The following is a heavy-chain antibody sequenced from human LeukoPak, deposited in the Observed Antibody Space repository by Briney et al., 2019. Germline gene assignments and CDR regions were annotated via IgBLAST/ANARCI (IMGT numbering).Heavy chain of an antibody. Sequence: SETPSLTCTVSGGSIRNTSYYWAWIRQPPGKGLEWIGSIYYSGNTYYNPSLKSRVTISVDTSKSQFSLKLSSVTAADTAVYYCARPLYSSGWHFDYWGQGTLVTVSS. CDR3: ARPLYSSGWHFDY. V-gene: IGHV4-39*01. D-gene: IGHD6-19*01. CDR2: IYYSGNT. J-gene: IGHJ4*02. CDR1: GGSIRNTSYY.